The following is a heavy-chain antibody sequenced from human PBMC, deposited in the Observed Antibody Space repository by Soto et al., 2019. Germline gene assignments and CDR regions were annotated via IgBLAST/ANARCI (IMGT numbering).Heavy chain of an antibody. D-gene: IGHD4-17*01. Sequence: SGTLSLTGTVSDGAISSGEYYWSWIRQHPGKGLEWIGYIYYIGTTYYNPSLQSRVTISVDTSKNQFSLKLSSMTAADTAVYYCASESQPTVVIYSWGQGTRVTVSS. CDR3: ASESQPTVVIYS. CDR1: DGAISSGEYY. V-gene: IGHV4-31*03. J-gene: IGHJ4*02. CDR2: IYYIGTT.